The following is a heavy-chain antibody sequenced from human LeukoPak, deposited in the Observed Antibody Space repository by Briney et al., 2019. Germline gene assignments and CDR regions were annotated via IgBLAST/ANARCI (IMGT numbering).Heavy chain of an antibody. D-gene: IGHD6-13*01. J-gene: IGHJ4*02. CDR2: ITSSSTFR. V-gene: IGHV3-11*06. CDR1: GFTFSDYY. CDR3: ARGKSAATPIDY. Sequence: PGGSLRLSCAASGFTFSDYYMSWIRQAPGKGLEWVSSITSSSTFRYYADSLTGRFTISRDNAENSLYLQINSLTAEDTALYYCARGKSAATPIDYWGQGTLVTVSS.